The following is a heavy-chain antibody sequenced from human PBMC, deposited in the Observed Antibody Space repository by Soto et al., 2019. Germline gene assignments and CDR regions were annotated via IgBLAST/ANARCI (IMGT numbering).Heavy chain of an antibody. CDR3: AKIKIVVVADAFDI. CDR2: ISGSGGST. V-gene: IGHV3-23*01. Sequence: GGSPRLSCAASGFTVSSYAMSWVRQDPGKGLEWVSAISGSGGSTYYADSVKGRFTISRDNSKNTLYLQMNSLRAEDTAVYYCAKIKIVVVADAFDIWGQGTMVTVSS. J-gene: IGHJ3*02. D-gene: IGHD3-22*01. CDR1: GFTVSSYA.